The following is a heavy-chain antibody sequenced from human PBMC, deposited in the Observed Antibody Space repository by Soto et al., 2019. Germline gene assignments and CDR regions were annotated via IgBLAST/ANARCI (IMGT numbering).Heavy chain of an antibody. CDR2: VYHTGDT. D-gene: IGHD2-21*02. Sequence: SETLTLSCGFYDGNVAIRHWGSWFRQSPGRGLEWIGNVYHTGDTNFNPSLQSRVTFSVDKSNNQFSLRLTSVTAADTAVYFCAREIVTAGGNNYFDPWGPGTMVTVSS. V-gene: IGHV4-4*02. CDR1: DGNVAIRHW. CDR3: AREIVTAGGNNYFDP. J-gene: IGHJ5*02.